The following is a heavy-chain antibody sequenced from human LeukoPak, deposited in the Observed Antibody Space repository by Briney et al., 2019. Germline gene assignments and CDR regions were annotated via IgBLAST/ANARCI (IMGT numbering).Heavy chain of an antibody. J-gene: IGHJ4*02. CDR1: GFAFDDYG. CDR2: INWNGGST. CDR3: ARDLPTGTYRAYFDN. V-gene: IGHV3-20*04. Sequence: GGSLRLSCAASGFAFDDYGMSWVRQAPGKGLEWVSGINWNGGSTGYADSVKGRFTISRDNAKNSLYLQMNSLRAEDTAVYYCARDLPTGTYRAYFDNWGQGTLVTVSS. D-gene: IGHD1-26*01.